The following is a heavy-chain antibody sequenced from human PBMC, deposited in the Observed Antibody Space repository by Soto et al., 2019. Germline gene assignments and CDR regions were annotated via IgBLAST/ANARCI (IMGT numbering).Heavy chain of an antibody. CDR1: GFTFSTYD. J-gene: IGHJ2*01. CDR3: ARDGQVWLSLGDFAL. V-gene: IGHV3-30*03. Sequence: QVQLVESGGGVVQPGRSLRLSCAASGFTFSTYDMHWVRQAPGKGLEWVAVISFDGGNEDYADSVKGRFTISRDNSKNTVYLQMTSLRAEDTAVYYCARDGQVWLSLGDFALWGRGTLVTVSS. CDR2: ISFDGGNE. D-gene: IGHD3-16*01.